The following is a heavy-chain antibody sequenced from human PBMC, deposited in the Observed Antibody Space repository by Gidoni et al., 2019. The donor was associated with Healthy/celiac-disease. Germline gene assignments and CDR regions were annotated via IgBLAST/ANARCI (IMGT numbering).Heavy chain of an antibody. CDR1: GGSLSSSRLY. Sequence: QLQLQESGPGLVKPSETLSLTCTVSGGSLSSSRLYWGWIRTPPGKGLNWIGRLYYSGSTYYNPSLKSRVTISVETSKNQFSLKLSSVTAADTAVYYCAIELPGDDYGDRVDYWGQGTLVTVSS. CDR3: AIELPGDDYGDRVDY. V-gene: IGHV4-39*01. CDR2: LYYSGST. D-gene: IGHD4-17*01. J-gene: IGHJ4*02.